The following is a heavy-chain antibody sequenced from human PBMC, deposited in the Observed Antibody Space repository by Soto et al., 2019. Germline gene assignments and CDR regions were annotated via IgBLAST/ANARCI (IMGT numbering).Heavy chain of an antibody. D-gene: IGHD6-19*01. Sequence: PGESLKISCKGFGYSFTSYWIGCVRQMPGKGLEWMGVIFPGDSDIRYSPSFQGQVTISADKSITTAYLQWNSLKASDTAMYYCARHGTAVAGRKRYFDYWGQGTLVTVSS. V-gene: IGHV5-51*01. CDR3: ARHGTAVAGRKRYFDY. CDR2: IFPGDSDI. CDR1: GYSFTSYW. J-gene: IGHJ4*02.